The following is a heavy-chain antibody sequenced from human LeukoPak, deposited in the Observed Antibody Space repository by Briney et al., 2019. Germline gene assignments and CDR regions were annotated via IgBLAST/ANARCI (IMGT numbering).Heavy chain of an antibody. CDR3: ARATVAGGFDY. CDR2: IGTAGDT. V-gene: IGHV3-13*01. CDR1: GSTFSSYD. D-gene: IGHD6-19*01. Sequence: PGGSLRLSCAASGSTFSSYDMHWVRQATGKGLEWVSAIGTAGDTYYPGSVKGRFTISRENAKNSLYLQMNSLRAGDTAVYYCARATVAGGFDYWGQGTLVTVSS. J-gene: IGHJ4*02.